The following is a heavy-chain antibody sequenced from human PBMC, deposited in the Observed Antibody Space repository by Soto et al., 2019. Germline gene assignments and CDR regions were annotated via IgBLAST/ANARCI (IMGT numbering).Heavy chain of an antibody. CDR1: GFTFSSYA. V-gene: IGHV3-30-3*01. Sequence: GGSLRLSCAASGFTFSSYAMHWVRQAPGTGLEWVAVISYDGSNKYYADSVKGRFTISRDNSKNTLYLQMNSLRAEETAVYYCGRDRSITTYYGMDDWGQGTTVTVSS. CDR2: ISYDGSNK. J-gene: IGHJ6*02. D-gene: IGHD3-3*01. CDR3: GRDRSITTYYGMDD.